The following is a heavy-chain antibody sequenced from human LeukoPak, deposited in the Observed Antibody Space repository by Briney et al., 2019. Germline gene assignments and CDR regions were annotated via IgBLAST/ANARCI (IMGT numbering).Heavy chain of an antibody. J-gene: IGHJ4*02. V-gene: IGHV4-39*07. CDR2: INHSGST. CDR1: GASISSSDYY. D-gene: IGHD2-15*01. CDR3: ARGWGYCSGGSCPDY. Sequence: SETLSLTCTVSGASISSSDYYWDWIRQPPGKGLEWIGEINHSGSTNYNPSLKSRVTISVDTSKNQFSLKLSSVTAADTAVYYCARGWGYCSGGSCPDYWGQGTLVTVSS.